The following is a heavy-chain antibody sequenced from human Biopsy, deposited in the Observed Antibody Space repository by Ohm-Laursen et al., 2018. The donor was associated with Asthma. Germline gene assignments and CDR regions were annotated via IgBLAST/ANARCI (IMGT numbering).Heavy chain of an antibody. CDR1: GFTLSTYG. V-gene: IGHV3-30*18. J-gene: IGHJ6*02. CDR2: ISYDGSNR. Sequence: SLRLSCAASGFTLSTYGMHWVRQAPGKGLEWVAVISYDGSNRYSADSVRGRFTISRDNSKNTLYLQMSSLRAGDTAVYYCAKDVVWFRELGGMDVWGQGTTVTVSS. CDR3: AKDVVWFRELGGMDV. D-gene: IGHD3-10*01.